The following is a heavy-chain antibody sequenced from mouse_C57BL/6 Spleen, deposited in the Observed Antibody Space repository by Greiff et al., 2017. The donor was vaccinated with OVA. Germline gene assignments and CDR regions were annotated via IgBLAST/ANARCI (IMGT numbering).Heavy chain of an antibody. CDR3: AKRPAIAHFDY. J-gene: IGHJ2*01. CDR1: GYTFTSYW. D-gene: IGHD2-12*01. V-gene: IGHV1-64*01. CDR2: IHPNSGST. Sequence: QVQLQQPGAELVKPGASVKLSCKASGYTFTSYWMHWVKQRPGQGLEWIGMIHPNSGSTNYNEKFKSKATLTVDKSSSTAYMQLSSLTSEDSAVYYCAKRPAIAHFDYWGQGTTLTVSS.